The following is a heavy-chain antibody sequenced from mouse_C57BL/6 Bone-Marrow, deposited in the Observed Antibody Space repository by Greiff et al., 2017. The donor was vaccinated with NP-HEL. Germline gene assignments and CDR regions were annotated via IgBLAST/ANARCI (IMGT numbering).Heavy chain of an antibody. Sequence: VQLVESGAELARPGASVKLSCQASGYTFTSYGISWVKQRTGPGLEWIGEIYPSSGNTYYNEKFKGKATLTADKSSSTAYMELRSRTSEDSAVYFCARWELGLYAMDYWGQGTSVTVSS. CDR2: IYPSSGNT. D-gene: IGHD4-1*01. J-gene: IGHJ4*01. CDR3: ARWELGLYAMDY. CDR1: GYTFTSYG. V-gene: IGHV1-81*01.